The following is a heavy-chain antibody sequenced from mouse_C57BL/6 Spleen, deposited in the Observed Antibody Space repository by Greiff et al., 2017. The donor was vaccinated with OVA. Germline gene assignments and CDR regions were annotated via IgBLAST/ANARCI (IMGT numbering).Heavy chain of an antibody. J-gene: IGHJ4*01. V-gene: IGHV1-26*01. CDR2: IYPNNGGT. CDR3: ALIYYYGSYAMDY. CDR1: GYTFTDYY. D-gene: IGHD1-1*01. Sequence: VQLQQSGPELVKPGASVKISCKASGYTFTDYYMNWVKQSPGQSLEWIGDIYPNNGGTSYNQKFKGKATLTVDKSSSTAYMELRSLTSEDSAVYDCALIYYYGSYAMDYWGQGTSVTVSA.